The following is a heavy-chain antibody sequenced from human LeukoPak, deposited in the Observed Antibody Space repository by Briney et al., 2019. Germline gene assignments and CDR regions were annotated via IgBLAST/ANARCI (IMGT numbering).Heavy chain of an antibody. D-gene: IGHD5-12*01. J-gene: IGHJ3*02. V-gene: IGHV1-46*01. CDR3: ARVVGYSGYDPGVDAFDI. Sequence: ASVKVSCKASGYTFTSYYMPWVRQAPGHGLEWMGIINPSGGSTSYAQKFQGRVTMTRDMSTSTVYMELSSLRSEDTAVYYCARVVGYSGYDPGVDAFDICGQGTMVTVSS. CDR2: INPSGGST. CDR1: GYTFTSYY.